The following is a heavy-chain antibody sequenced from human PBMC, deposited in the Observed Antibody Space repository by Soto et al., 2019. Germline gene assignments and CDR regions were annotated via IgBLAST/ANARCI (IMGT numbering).Heavy chain of an antibody. CDR2: IYYSGIT. J-gene: IGHJ3*02. CDR3: ASAAKPYYYDSSGYYYAFDI. V-gene: IGHV4-30-4*01. Sequence: QVQLQESGPGLVKPSQTLSLTCTVSGGSISSGDYYWSWIRQPPGKGLEWIGYIYYSGITYYNPSLKSRVTITVDTSKTPLSLRLSSVTAADTAVYYCASAAKPYYYDSSGYYYAFDIWGQGTMVTVSS. CDR1: GGSISSGDYY. D-gene: IGHD3-22*01.